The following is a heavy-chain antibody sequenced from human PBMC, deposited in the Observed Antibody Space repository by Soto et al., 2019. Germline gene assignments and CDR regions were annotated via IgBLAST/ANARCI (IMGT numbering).Heavy chain of an antibody. CDR1: GGSISSSNW. Sequence: PSETLSLTCAVSGGSISSSNWWSWVRQPPGKGLEWIGEIYHSGSTNYNPSLKSRVTISVDKSKNQFSLKLSSVTAADTAVYYCAREPADVDTAMDPWSQGTLVTVSS. V-gene: IGHV4-4*02. D-gene: IGHD5-18*01. J-gene: IGHJ5*02. CDR3: AREPADVDTAMDP. CDR2: IYHSGST.